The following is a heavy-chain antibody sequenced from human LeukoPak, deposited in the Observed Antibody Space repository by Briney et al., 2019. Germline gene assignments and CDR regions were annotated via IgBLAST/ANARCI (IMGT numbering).Heavy chain of an antibody. CDR1: GVSISSTTYY. CDR2: VYYSGST. D-gene: IGHD5-18*01. Sequence: SETLSLTCTVSGVSISSTTYYWGWIRQPPGKGLEWIGSVYYSGSTYYNPSLKSRITISVDTSKNQFSLMLSSVTAADTAVYYCARPATSRYTYGYVYWGQGTLVTVSS. J-gene: IGHJ4*02. V-gene: IGHV4-39*01. CDR3: ARPATSRYTYGYVY.